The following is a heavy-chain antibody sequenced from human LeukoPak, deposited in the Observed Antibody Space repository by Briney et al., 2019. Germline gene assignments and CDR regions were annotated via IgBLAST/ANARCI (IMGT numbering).Heavy chain of an antibody. J-gene: IGHJ4*02. Sequence: GGSLRLSCAASGFTFSSYAMSWVRQAPGNGLEWVSAISGSGGSTYYADSVKGRFTISRDNSKNTLYLQMNSLRAEDTAVYYCAKWRRGEFGVVIIKGPFDYWGQGTLVTVSS. D-gene: IGHD3-3*01. V-gene: IGHV3-23*01. CDR2: ISGSGGST. CDR1: GFTFSSYA. CDR3: AKWRRGEFGVVIIKGPFDY.